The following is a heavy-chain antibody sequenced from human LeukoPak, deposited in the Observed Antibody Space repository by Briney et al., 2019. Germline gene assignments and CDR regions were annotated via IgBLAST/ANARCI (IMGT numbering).Heavy chain of an antibody. V-gene: IGHV3-23*01. CDR3: AKYYYGSETYYTYFDY. Sequence: GGSLRLSCAASGFTFSSYAMSWVRQAPGKGLEWVSGISGSGGSTYYADSVKGRFTISSDNSKNTLYLQMNSLRAEDTAVYYCAKYYYGSETYYTYFDYWGQGTLVTVSS. CDR2: ISGSGGST. J-gene: IGHJ4*02. CDR1: GFTFSSYA. D-gene: IGHD3-10*01.